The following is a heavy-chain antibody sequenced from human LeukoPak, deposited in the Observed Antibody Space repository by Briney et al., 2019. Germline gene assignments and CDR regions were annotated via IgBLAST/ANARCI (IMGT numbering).Heavy chain of an antibody. CDR2: ISYDGSNK. CDR3: AKGDFWSGYFFYFDC. V-gene: IGHV3-30-3*01. Sequence: PGGSLRLSCAVSGFTFSSYAMQWVRQAPGKGLDWVAVISYDGSNKYYADSVKGRFTISRDNSKNTLYLQMDSLRAEDTAVYYCAKGDFWSGYFFYFDCWGQGTLVTVSS. J-gene: IGHJ4*02. CDR1: GFTFSSYA. D-gene: IGHD3-3*01.